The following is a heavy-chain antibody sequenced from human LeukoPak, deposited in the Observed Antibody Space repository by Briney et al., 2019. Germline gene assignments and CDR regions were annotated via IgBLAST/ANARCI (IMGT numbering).Heavy chain of an antibody. CDR3: ARDSSPSGYSYGTGAEEFDY. J-gene: IGHJ4*02. Sequence: SVKVSCKASGGTFSSYAISWVRQAPGQGLEWMGGIIPIFGTANYAQKFQGRVTITADESTSTAYMELSSLRSEDTAVYYCARDSSPSGYSYGTGAEEFDYWGQGTLVTVSS. CDR1: GGTFSSYA. V-gene: IGHV1-69*13. D-gene: IGHD5-18*01. CDR2: IIPIFGTA.